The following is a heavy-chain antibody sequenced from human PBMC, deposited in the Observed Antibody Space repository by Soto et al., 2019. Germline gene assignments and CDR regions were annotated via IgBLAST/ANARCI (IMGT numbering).Heavy chain of an antibody. V-gene: IGHV3-7*01. J-gene: IGHJ4*02. Sequence: TGGSLRLSCAASGFTFSSYWMSWVRQAPGKGLEWVANIKQDGSEKYYVDSVKGRFTISRDNAKNSLYLQMNSLRAEDTAVYYCARMRDPDYDFWSGYTKIPPDYWGQGTLVTVSS. CDR2: IKQDGSEK. CDR3: ARMRDPDYDFWSGYTKIPPDY. D-gene: IGHD3-3*01. CDR1: GFTFSSYW.